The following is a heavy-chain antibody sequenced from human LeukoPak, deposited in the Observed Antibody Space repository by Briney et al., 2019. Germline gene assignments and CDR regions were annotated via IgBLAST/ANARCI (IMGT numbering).Heavy chain of an antibody. CDR1: GGTFISYA. V-gene: IGHV1-69*04. CDR2: IIPILGIA. D-gene: IGHD1-26*01. J-gene: IGHJ4*02. CDR3: ARDLFGFGGATNQPAGEESTFDY. Sequence: SVKVSCKASGGTFISYAISWVRQAPGQGLEWMGRIIPILGIANYAQKFQGRVTITADKSTSTAYMELSSLRSEDTAVYYCARDLFGFGGATNQPAGEESTFDYWGQGTLVTVSS.